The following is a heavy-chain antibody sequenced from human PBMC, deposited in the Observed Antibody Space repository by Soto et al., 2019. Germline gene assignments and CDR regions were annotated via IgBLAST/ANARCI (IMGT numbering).Heavy chain of an antibody. Sequence: GASVKVSCKASDYTFTSYGTSWVRQAPGQGLEWMGWITPYNGNTNYAQKLQGRVTMTTDTSTKTAYMELRSLRSDDTAVYYCARSGMVRGNVPNWFHPWGQGTLVTVSS. D-gene: IGHD3-10*01. J-gene: IGHJ5*02. V-gene: IGHV1-18*04. CDR1: DYTFTSYG. CDR3: ARSGMVRGNVPNWFHP. CDR2: ITPYNGNT.